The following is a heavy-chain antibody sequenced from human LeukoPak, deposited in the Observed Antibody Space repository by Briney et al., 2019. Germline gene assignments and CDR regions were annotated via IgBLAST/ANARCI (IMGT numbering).Heavy chain of an antibody. V-gene: IGHV1-2*02. CDR1: GYRFTGYY. D-gene: IGHD2-21*02. CDR2: INPNSGGT. CDR3: ARDPAYCGGDCYS. J-gene: IGHJ4*02. Sequence: GASVKVSCKASGYRFTGYYMHWVRQAPGQGLEWMGWINPNSGGTNYAQKFQGRVTMTRDTSISTAYMELSRLRSDDTAVYYCARDPAYCGGDCYSWGQGTLVTVSS.